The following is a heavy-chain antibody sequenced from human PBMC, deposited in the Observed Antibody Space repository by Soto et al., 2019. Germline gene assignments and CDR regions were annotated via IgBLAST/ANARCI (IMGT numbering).Heavy chain of an antibody. CDR1: GFTFSNAW. Sequence: GGSLRLSCAASGFTFSNAWMNWVRQAPGKGLEWVGRIKRKTDGGTTDYAAPVKGRFTISRDDSKNTLYLQMNSLKTEDTAVYYCTTVGVRAAAGLDYWGQGTLVTVSS. V-gene: IGHV3-15*07. D-gene: IGHD6-13*01. CDR3: TTVGVRAAAGLDY. CDR2: IKRKTDGGTT. J-gene: IGHJ4*02.